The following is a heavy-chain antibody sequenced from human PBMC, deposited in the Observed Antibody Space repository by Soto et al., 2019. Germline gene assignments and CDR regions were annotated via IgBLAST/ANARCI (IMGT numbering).Heavy chain of an antibody. CDR2: ISGSGGST. V-gene: IGHV3-23*01. CDR1: GFTFSSDS. J-gene: IGHJ4*02. Sequence: SEGSLRLSWAASGFTFSSDSMSWVRQAPGKGLEWVSAISGSGGSTYYADSVKGRFTISRDNSKNTLYLQMNSLRAEDTAVYYCAKGHTIFGVVTAVFDYWGQGTLVTVS. CDR3: AKGHTIFGVVTAVFDY. D-gene: IGHD3-3*01.